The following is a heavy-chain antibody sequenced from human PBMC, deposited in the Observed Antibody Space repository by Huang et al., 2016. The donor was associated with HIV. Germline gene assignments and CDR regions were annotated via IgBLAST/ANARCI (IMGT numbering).Heavy chain of an antibody. CDR3: TTDRDYGDYVADAFDI. Sequence: EVQLVESGGGLVKPGGSLRLSCAASGFTFSNACMGWVRQGPGKGLEWVGRIKSKTDGGTTDYAAPVKGRFTISRDDSKNTLYLQMNTLKTEDTAVYYCTTDRDYGDYVADAFDIWGQGTMVTVSS. CDR1: GFTFSNAC. D-gene: IGHD4-17*01. J-gene: IGHJ3*02. CDR2: IKSKTDGGTT. V-gene: IGHV3-15*01.